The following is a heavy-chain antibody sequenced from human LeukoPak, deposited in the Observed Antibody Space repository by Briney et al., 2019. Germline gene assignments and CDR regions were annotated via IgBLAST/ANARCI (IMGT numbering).Heavy chain of an antibody. CDR2: ISGSGGST. Sequence: GGSLRLSCAASGFTFSSYAMSWVRQAPGKGLEWVSAISGSGGSTYYADSVKGRFTISRDNSKNTLYLQMDSLRAEDTAVYYCARGGYSSSYYWIYWGQGTLVSVPS. J-gene: IGHJ4*02. D-gene: IGHD6-13*01. CDR1: GFTFSSYA. CDR3: ARGGYSSSYYWIY. V-gene: IGHV3-23*01.